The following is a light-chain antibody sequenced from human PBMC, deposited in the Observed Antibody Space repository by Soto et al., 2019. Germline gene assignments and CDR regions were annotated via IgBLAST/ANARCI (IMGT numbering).Light chain of an antibody. CDR1: QSVSSGY. CDR2: GAS. Sequence: EIVLTQSPGTLSLSPGERATLSCRASQSVSSGYLAWYQQKPGQAPRLLIYGASSRATGIPDRFSGSGSGTDFTLTISRLEPEDFAVYYCQQYGSSPALTVGGGTKVEIK. V-gene: IGKV3-20*01. CDR3: QQYGSSPALT. J-gene: IGKJ4*01.